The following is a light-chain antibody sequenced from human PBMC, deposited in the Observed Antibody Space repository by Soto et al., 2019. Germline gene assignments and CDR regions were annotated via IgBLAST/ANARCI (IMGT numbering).Light chain of an antibody. Sequence: QLVLTQPPSASGTPGQRVTISCSGSSSNIGSNYVYWYQQLPGTAPKLLFYRNNQRPSGVPDRFSGSKSGTSASLAISGLRSEDEADYYCAAWDDSLSGLYVFGTGTKVTVL. J-gene: IGLJ1*01. CDR2: RNN. CDR3: AAWDDSLSGLYV. V-gene: IGLV1-47*01. CDR1: SSNIGSNY.